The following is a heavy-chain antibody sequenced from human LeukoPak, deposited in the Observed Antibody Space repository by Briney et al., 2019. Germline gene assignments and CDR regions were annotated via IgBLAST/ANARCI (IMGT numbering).Heavy chain of an antibody. CDR2: IYTSGST. J-gene: IGHJ4*02. Sequence: PSETLSLTCTVSGGSISSYYWSWIRQPAGKGPEWIGRIYTSGSTNYYPSLKSRVTMSVDTSKNQFSLKLSSVTAADTAVYYCAREGSLSELLYPFDYWGQGTLVTVSS. D-gene: IGHD2-2*02. CDR3: AREGSLSELLYPFDY. CDR1: GGSISSYY. V-gene: IGHV4-4*07.